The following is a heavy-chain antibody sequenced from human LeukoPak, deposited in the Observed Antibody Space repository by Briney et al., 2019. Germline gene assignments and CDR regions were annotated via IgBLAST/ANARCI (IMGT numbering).Heavy chain of an antibody. V-gene: IGHV4-4*07. D-gene: IGHD3-22*01. CDR1: GGSIRSY. Sequence: PSETLSLTCTVSGGSIRSYWSWIRQPAGKGLEWIGRIYGSGSTDYNPSLKSRVTMSIDTSKNQFSLNLISVTAADTAVYYCARASGYYYGDLDYWGQGTLVTVSS. J-gene: IGHJ4*02. CDR2: IYGSGST. CDR3: ARASGYYYGDLDY.